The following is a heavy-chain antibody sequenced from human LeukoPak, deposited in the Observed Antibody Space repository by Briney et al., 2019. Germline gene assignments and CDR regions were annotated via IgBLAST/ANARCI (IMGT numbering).Heavy chain of an antibody. D-gene: IGHD2-15*01. V-gene: IGHV1-2*02. J-gene: IGHJ4*02. CDR3: ARLVCSGGSCYHDY. CDR1: GYTFTGYY. CDR2: INPNSGGT. Sequence: ASVKISCKASGYTFTGYYMHWVRQAPGQGLEWMGWINPNSGGTNYAQKFQGRVTMTRDTSISTAYMELSRLRSDDTAVYYCARLVCSGGSCYHDYWGQGTLVTVSS.